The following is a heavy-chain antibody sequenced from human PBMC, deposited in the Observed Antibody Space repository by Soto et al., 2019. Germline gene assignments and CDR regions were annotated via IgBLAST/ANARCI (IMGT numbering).Heavy chain of an antibody. CDR2: IYYSGST. D-gene: IGHD2-15*01. Sequence: SETLSLTCTVSGGSISSGGYHWSWIRQHPGKGLEWIGYIYYSGSTYYNPSLKSRVTISVDTSKNQFSLKLSSVTAADTAVYYCARDAGFGGVVVAAHGGMDVWGQGTTVTVSS. CDR3: ARDAGFGGVVVAAHGGMDV. J-gene: IGHJ6*02. V-gene: IGHV4-31*03. CDR1: GGSISSGGYH.